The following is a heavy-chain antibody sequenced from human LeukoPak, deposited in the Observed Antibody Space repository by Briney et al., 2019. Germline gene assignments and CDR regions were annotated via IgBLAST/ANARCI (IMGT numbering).Heavy chain of an antibody. CDR2: IKQDGSER. CDR3: ARAYY. Sequence: PGGSLRLSCAASGFTFRNSWMSWVRQAPGKGLEWVANIKQDGSERDYVDSVKGRFTISRDNAENSLYLQMNSLRAEDTAMYYCARAYYWGQGTLVSVSS. V-gene: IGHV3-7*01. CDR1: GFTFRNSW. J-gene: IGHJ4*02. D-gene: IGHD2-21*01.